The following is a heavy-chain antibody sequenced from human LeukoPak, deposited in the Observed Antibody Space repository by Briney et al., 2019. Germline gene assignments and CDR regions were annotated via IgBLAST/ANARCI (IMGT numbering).Heavy chain of an antibody. J-gene: IGHJ5*02. CDR1: GGSISSSNYY. Sequence: PSETLSLTCTVSGGSISSSNYYWGWIRQPPGKGLEWIGSIYYSGSTYYNPSLKSRVTISVDTSKNQFSLKLSSVTAADTAVYYCARVTMIVVVQWGLGPNWFDPWGQGTLVTVSS. D-gene: IGHD3-22*01. CDR2: IYYSGST. CDR3: ARVTMIVVVQWGLGPNWFDP. V-gene: IGHV4-39*07.